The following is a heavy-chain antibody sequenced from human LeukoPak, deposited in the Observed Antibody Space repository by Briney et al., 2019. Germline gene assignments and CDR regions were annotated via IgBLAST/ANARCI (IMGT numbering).Heavy chain of an antibody. J-gene: IGHJ3*01. CDR1: GFTVSSYG. Sequence: GGSLRLSCAASGFTVSSYGMTWVRLAPGKGLEWVSAFSATDGSAQYAESVKGRFTISRDNSKNILYLQMNSLRDEDTAVYYCAKARIAAAGTGAFDVWGQGTMVTVSS. D-gene: IGHD6-13*01. V-gene: IGHV3-23*01. CDR3: AKARIAAAGTGAFDV. CDR2: FSATDGSA.